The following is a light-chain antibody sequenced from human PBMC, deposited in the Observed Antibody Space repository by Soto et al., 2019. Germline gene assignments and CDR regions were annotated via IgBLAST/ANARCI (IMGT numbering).Light chain of an antibody. Sequence: QPVLTQPPSASGTPGQRVTISCSGSRSNIGDNAVNWYQHLPGTAPKLLLYYNNKRPSGVPDRFSGSKSGTSASLAISGLQSDDEAQYYCTAWDDRLNGWVFGGGTKLTVL. CDR1: RSNIGDNA. V-gene: IGLV1-44*01. J-gene: IGLJ3*02. CDR2: YNN. CDR3: TAWDDRLNGWV.